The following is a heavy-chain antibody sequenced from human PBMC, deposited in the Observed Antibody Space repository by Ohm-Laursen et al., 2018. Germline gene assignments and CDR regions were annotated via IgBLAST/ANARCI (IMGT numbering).Heavy chain of an antibody. D-gene: IGHD6-6*01. CDR1: GFTFDDYA. Sequence: SLRLSCAASGFTFDDYAMHWVRQAPGKGLEWVSGISWNSGSIGYADSVKGRFTISRDNAKNSLYLQMNSLRAEDTALYYCAKDSYSSSSYYYGMDVWGQGTTVTVSS. CDR2: ISWNSGSI. CDR3: AKDSYSSSSYYYGMDV. V-gene: IGHV3-9*01. J-gene: IGHJ6*02.